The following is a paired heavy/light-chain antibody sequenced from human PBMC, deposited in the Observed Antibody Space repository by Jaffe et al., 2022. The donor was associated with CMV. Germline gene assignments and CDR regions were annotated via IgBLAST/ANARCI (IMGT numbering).Light chain of an antibody. CDR1: SSNIGAGYK. CDR2: DYT. CDR3: QSYDISLTAWV. V-gene: IGLV1-40*01. Sequence: QSVLTQPPSVSGAPGQRVTISCTGSSSNIGAGYKIHWFQQLPRTAPKLLISDYTNRPSGVPDRFSGSNSGTSASLVITGLQAEDEADYYCQSYDISLTAWVFGGGTKLTVL. J-gene: IGLJ3*02.
Heavy chain of an antibody. J-gene: IGHJ5*02. D-gene: IGHD1-7*01. CDR2: MSGSGTTI. CDR3: ARKTPGTTWFDP. V-gene: IGHV3-48*03. Sequence: EVRLVESGGGLIQPGGSLRLSCVTSGFIFSNYEINWIRQAPGKGLEWVSFIHMSGSGTTIYYADSVKGRFTISGDNAKNSVYLRMNNLTAEDTGVYFCARKTPGTTWFDPWGQGTLVTVSS. CDR1: GFIFSNYE.